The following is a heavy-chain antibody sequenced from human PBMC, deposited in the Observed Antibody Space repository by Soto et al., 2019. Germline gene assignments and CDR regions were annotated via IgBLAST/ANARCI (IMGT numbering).Heavy chain of an antibody. V-gene: IGHV1-18*01. CDR2: ISAYNGNT. CDR1: GYTFTSYG. J-gene: IGHJ6*03. Sequence: ASVKVSCKASGYTFTSYGISWVRQAPGQGLEWMGWISAYNGNTNYAQKLQGRVTMTTDTSTSTAYMELRSLRSDDTAVYYCARDEAGWFEENYMDVWGKGTTVTVSS. CDR3: ARDEAGWFEENYMDV. D-gene: IGHD3-10*01.